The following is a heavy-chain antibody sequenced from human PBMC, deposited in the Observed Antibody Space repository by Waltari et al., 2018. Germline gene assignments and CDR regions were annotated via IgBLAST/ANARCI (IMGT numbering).Heavy chain of an antibody. D-gene: IGHD3-3*01. J-gene: IGHJ6*02. CDR1: GYTFTSYA. CDR3: ARVRLRFLEWLNNYYGMDV. CDR2: INAGNGNT. Sequence: QVQLVQSGAEVKKPGASVKVSCKASGYTFTSYAMHWVRQAPGQRLEWMGWINAGNGNTKYSQKFQGRVTITRDTSASTANMELSSLRSEDTAVYYCARVRLRFLEWLNNYYGMDVWGQGTTVTVSS. V-gene: IGHV1-3*01.